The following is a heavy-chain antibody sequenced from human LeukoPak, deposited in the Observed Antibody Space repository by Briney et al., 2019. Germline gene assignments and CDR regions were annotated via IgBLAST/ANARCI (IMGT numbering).Heavy chain of an antibody. CDR1: GGSFSGYY. J-gene: IGHJ4*02. Sequence: SETLSLTCAVYGGSFSGYYWSWIRQPPGKGLEWIGEINHSGSTNYNPSLKSRVTISVGTSKNQFSLKLSSVTAADTAVYYCARGRIATLRFLEWLSNSFDYWGQGTLVTVSS. CDR2: INHSGST. CDR3: ARGRIATLRFLEWLSNSFDY. V-gene: IGHV4-34*01. D-gene: IGHD3-3*01.